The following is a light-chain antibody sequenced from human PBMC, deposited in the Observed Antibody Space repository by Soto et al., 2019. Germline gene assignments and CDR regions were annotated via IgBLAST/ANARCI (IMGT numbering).Light chain of an antibody. CDR2: KAA. CDR1: QSSSIW. V-gene: IGKV1-5*03. J-gene: IGKJ1*01. CDR3: QQYNSDAT. Sequence: IQMTQSPSTLSASVGDRVTITCRASQSSSIWLAWYQQKPGKAPKLLIYKAASLDSEVASRFSGSGSGTEFNLIINSLQPDDSPTYYCQQYNSDATFGQGPKVEI.